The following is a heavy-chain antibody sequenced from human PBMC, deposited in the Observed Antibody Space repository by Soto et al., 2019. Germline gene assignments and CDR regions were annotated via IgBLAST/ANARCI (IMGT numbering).Heavy chain of an antibody. J-gene: IGHJ4*02. CDR3: ARGELLWFGELLR. CDR1: GYTFTSYE. CDR2: MNPNRGDT. Sequence: QVQLVQSGAEVKKPGASVKVSCKASGYTFTSYEINWVRQATGQGLEWMGWMNPNRGDTGYAQKFQGRVTMTRNTSISTAYMEPSSLRSEDTAVYYCARGELLWFGELLRWGQGTLVTVYS. D-gene: IGHD3-10*01. V-gene: IGHV1-8*01.